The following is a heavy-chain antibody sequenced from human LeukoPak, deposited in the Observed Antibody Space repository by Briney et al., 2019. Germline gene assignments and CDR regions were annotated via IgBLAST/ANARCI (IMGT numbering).Heavy chain of an antibody. J-gene: IGHJ6*02. CDR3: ARGQRYSSSWFGMDV. D-gene: IGHD6-13*01. CDR2: IIPIFGTA. CDR1: GGTFSSYA. Sequence: GASVKVSCKASGGTFSSYAISWVRQAPGQGLEWMGGIIPIFGTANYAQKFQGRVTITADESTSTAYMELSSLRSEDTAVYYCARGQRYSSSWFGMDVWAKGPRSPSP. V-gene: IGHV1-69*13.